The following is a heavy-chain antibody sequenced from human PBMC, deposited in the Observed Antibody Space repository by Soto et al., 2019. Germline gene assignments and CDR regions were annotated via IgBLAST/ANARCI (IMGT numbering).Heavy chain of an antibody. CDR3: ARLYYYDSSGYYYGVRYGMDV. CDR2: IIPIFGTA. V-gene: IGHV1-69*13. Sequence: SVKVSCKASGGTFSSYAISWVRQAPGQGLEWMGGIIPIFGTANYAQKFQGRVTITADESTSTAYMELSSLRSEDTAVYYCARLYYYDSSGYYYGVRYGMDVWGQGTTVTV. D-gene: IGHD3-22*01. CDR1: GGTFSSYA. J-gene: IGHJ6*02.